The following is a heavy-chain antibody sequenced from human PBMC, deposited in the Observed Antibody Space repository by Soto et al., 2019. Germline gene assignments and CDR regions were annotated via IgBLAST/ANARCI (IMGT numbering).Heavy chain of an antibody. J-gene: IGHJ4*02. CDR2: ISYDGSNK. Sequence: VGSLRLSCASSVFTFSSYAMHCVRHSPGKGLEWVAVISYDGSNKYYADSVKGRFTISRDNSKNTLYLQMNSLRAEDTAVYYCARGYTVDRNTLDYLGQGTLVIVSS. V-gene: IGHV3-30-3*01. CDR1: VFTFSSYA. D-gene: IGHD1-1*01. CDR3: ARGYTVDRNTLDY.